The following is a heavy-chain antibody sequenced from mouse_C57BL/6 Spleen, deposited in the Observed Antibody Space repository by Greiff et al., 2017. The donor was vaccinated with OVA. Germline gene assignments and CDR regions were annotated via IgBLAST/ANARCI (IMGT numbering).Heavy chain of an antibody. J-gene: IGHJ1*03. V-gene: IGHV1-72*01. CDR2: IDPNRGGT. CDR1: GYTFTSYW. CDR3: ARYYGSSYWYFDV. D-gene: IGHD1-1*01. Sequence: QVQLKQPGAELVKPGASVKLSCKASGYTFTSYWMHWVKQRPGRGLEWIGRIDPNRGGTKYNAKFKSKATLTVDKPSSVAYMQLRSLTSEDSAVYYCARYYGSSYWYFDVWGTGTTVTVSS.